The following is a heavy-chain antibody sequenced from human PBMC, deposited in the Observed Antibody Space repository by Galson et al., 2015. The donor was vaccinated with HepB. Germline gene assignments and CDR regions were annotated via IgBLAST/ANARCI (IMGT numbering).Heavy chain of an antibody. Sequence: SLRLSCATSGFSFSSYGMHWVRQAPGKGLEWVAVISFDGSNKYYADSVKGRFTISRDNSKNTLYLQMNSLRAEDTAVYFCAKEGRSGYYYNWFDPWGQGTLVTVSS. V-gene: IGHV3-30*18. CDR3: AKEGRSGYYYNWFDP. J-gene: IGHJ5*02. CDR1: GFSFSSYG. CDR2: ISFDGSNK. D-gene: IGHD3-22*01.